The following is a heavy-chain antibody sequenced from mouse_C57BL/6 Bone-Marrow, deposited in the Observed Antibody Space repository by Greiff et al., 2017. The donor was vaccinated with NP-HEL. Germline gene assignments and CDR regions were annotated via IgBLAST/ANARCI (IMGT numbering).Heavy chain of an antibody. J-gene: IGHJ4*01. V-gene: IGHV3-6*01. D-gene: IGHD1-1*01. CDR2: ISYDGSN. CDR1: GYSITSGYY. CDR3: ARENYGSSSYYAMDY. Sequence: VQLKESGPGLVKPSQSLSLTCSVTGYSITSGYYWNWIRQFPGNKLEWMGYISYDGSNNYNPSLKNRISITRDTSKNQFFLKLNSVTTEDTATYYCARENYGSSSYYAMDYWGQGTSVTVSS.